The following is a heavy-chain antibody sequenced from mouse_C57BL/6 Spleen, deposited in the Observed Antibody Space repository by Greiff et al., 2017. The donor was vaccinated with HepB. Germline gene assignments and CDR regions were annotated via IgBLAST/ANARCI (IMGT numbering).Heavy chain of an antibody. CDR2: ISNGGGST. CDR1: GFTFSDYY. J-gene: IGHJ4*01. CDR3: AREGTYGNYYAMDY. D-gene: IGHD2-1*01. Sequence: DVQLVESGGGLVQPGGSLKLSCAASGFTFSDYYMYWVRQTPEKRLEWVAYISNGGGSTYYPDTVKGRFTISRDNAKNTLYLQMSRLKSEDTAMYYCAREGTYGNYYAMDYWGQGTSVTVSS. V-gene: IGHV5-12*01.